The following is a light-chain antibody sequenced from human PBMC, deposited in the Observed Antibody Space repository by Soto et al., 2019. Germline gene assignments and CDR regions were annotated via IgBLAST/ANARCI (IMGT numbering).Light chain of an antibody. CDR1: QSVSSY. J-gene: IGKJ3*01. Sequence: EIVLTQSPATLSLSPGERATLSCRASQSVSSYLAWYQQKPGQAPRLLIYGASSRATGIPDRFSGSGSGTDFTLTISRLEPEDFAVYYCQQYGRSPLTFGPGTKVDI. V-gene: IGKV3-20*01. CDR2: GAS. CDR3: QQYGRSPLT.